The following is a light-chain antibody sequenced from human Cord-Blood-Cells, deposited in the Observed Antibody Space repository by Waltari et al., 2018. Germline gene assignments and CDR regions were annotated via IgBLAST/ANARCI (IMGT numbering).Light chain of an antibody. CDR2: EGS. J-gene: IGLJ3*02. CDR3: CSYAGSRV. V-gene: IGLV2-23*01. CDR1: SSDVGSYNL. Sequence: QSALTQPASVSGSPGQSITISCTGTSSDVGSYNLVSWYQQHPGKAPKRIIYEGSKRPSGVSNRFSGSKSGNTASLTISGLQAEDEADYYCCSYAGSRVFGGGTKLTVL.